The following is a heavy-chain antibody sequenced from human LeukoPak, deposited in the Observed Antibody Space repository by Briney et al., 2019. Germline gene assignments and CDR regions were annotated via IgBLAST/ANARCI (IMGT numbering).Heavy chain of an antibody. CDR1: GGSISSGGYY. CDR3: ARDRRITMVRGVINWLDP. Sequence: PSETLSLTCTVSGGSISSGGYYWSWIRQHPGKGLEWIGYIYYSGSTYYNPSLKSRVTISVDTSKNQFSLKLSSVTAADTAVYYCARDRRITMVRGVINWLDPWGQGTLVTVSS. J-gene: IGHJ5*02. V-gene: IGHV4-31*03. CDR2: IYYSGST. D-gene: IGHD3-10*01.